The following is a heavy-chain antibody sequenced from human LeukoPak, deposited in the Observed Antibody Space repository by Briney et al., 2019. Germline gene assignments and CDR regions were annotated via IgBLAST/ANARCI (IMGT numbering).Heavy chain of an antibody. J-gene: IGHJ4*02. Sequence: GGSLRLSCAASGFTFSSYWMHWVRHAPGKGLVWVSRINSDGSSASYADSVKGRFTISRDNAKNTLYLQMNSLRAEDTAVYYCARDIWGDYGAHDYWGQGTLVTVSS. V-gene: IGHV3-74*01. CDR3: ARDIWGDYGAHDY. CDR1: GFTFSSYW. D-gene: IGHD4-17*01. CDR2: INSDGSSA.